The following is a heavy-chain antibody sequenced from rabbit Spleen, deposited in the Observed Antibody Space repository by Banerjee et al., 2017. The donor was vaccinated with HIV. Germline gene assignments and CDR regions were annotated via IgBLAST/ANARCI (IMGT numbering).Heavy chain of an antibody. CDR3: ARDLYSSGWGALSYGMDL. J-gene: IGHJ6*01. CDR1: GFTLSSYY. D-gene: IGHD4-1*01. CDR2: IDPVFGIT. V-gene: IGHV1S7*01. Sequence: QLKESGGGLVQPGGSLKLSCKASGFTLSSYYMNWVRQAPGKGLEWIGYIDPVFGITYYANWVNGRFSISSDNAQNTVFLQMTSLTASDTATYFCARDLYSSGWGALSYGMDLWGPGTLVTVS.